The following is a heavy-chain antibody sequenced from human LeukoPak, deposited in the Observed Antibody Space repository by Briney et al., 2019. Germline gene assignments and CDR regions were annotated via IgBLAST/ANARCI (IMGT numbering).Heavy chain of an antibody. CDR1: GYTFSSNA. J-gene: IGHJ5*02. CDR3: ARDTGLGRYYDSSGYYSAGRWFDP. CDR2: INAGNGDT. V-gene: IGHV1-3*01. D-gene: IGHD3-22*01. Sequence: ASLKVSCKASGYTFSSNAIHWVRQAPGQRLEWMGWINAGNGDTKYSQKFQGRVTITRDTSASIAYMELSSLRSEDTAVYYCARDTGLGRYYDSSGYYSAGRWFDPWGQGTLVTVSS.